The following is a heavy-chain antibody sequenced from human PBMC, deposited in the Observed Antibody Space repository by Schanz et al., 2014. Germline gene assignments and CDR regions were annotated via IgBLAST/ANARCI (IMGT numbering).Heavy chain of an antibody. CDR1: GGSINSGGYR. CDR2: MYSSGST. Sequence: QLQLQESGPGLVKASETLSLTCRVSGGSINSGGYRWGWIRQPPGKGLEWIGTMYSSGSTYYNPSRKSRVPIPTHPSRNHSSRRFFSVTAADTALYYCARLRGGGVIITTWGQGTLVTVSS. D-gene: IGHD3-10*01. CDR3: ARLRGGGVIITT. J-gene: IGHJ5*02. V-gene: IGHV4-39*01.